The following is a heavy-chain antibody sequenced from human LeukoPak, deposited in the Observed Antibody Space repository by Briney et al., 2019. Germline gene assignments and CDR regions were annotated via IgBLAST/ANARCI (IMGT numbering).Heavy chain of an antibody. J-gene: IGHJ4*02. Sequence: GESLRLSCAASGFTFSSCAMSWVRQAPGKGLELVSTISGGGGRTWYADSVKGRFTISRDNSKNTVDVQLNSLRAEDTAVYYCAKFRGSERTVIDCWGQGTLVTVSP. CDR1: GFTFSSCA. V-gene: IGHV3-23*01. D-gene: IGHD1-1*01. CDR3: AKFRGSERTVIDC. CDR2: ISGGGGRT.